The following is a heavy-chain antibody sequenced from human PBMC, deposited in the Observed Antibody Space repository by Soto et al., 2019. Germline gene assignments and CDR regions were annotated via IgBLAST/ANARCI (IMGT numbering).Heavy chain of an antibody. D-gene: IGHD2-21*02. J-gene: IGHJ4*02. CDR2: ISSGSSNI. V-gene: IGHV3-21*01. CDR1: GFAFRSYN. CDR3: ASATVVTATFDF. Sequence: GGSLRLSCAASGFAFRSYNINWVRQAPGKGLEWVASISSGSSNIYYADSVKGRFTISRDNAKNSLYLQMDSLRAEDSAVYYCASATVVTATFDFWGQGTLVTVSS.